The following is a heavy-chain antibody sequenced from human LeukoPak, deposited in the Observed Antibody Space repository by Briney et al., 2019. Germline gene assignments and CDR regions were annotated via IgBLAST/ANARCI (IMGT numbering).Heavy chain of an antibody. CDR1: GYSFISYG. CDR2: ISPYNGNS. Sequence: ASVKVSCKASGYSFISYGISWVRQAPGQGLEWMGWISPYNGNSKYTDKVQGRVTMTTDTSTSTAYMESRSLRSDDTAVYYCARGPAVVNWFDPWGQGSLVTVSS. CDR3: ARGPAVVNWFDP. D-gene: IGHD3-22*01. J-gene: IGHJ5*02. V-gene: IGHV1-18*01.